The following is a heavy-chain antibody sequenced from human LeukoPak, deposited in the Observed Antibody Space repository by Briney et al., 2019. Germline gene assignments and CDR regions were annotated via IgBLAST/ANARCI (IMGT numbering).Heavy chain of an antibody. CDR2: ISYDGSNK. CDR3: AKSMSTISKGFFDY. J-gene: IGHJ4*02. CDR1: GFTFSSYA. D-gene: IGHD5-24*01. V-gene: IGHV3-30-3*02. Sequence: GRSLRLSCAASGFTFSSYAMHWVRQAPGKGLEWVAVISYDGSNKYYADSVKGRFTISRDNSKNTLYLQMNSLRAEDTAIYYCAKSMSTISKGFFDYWGQGALVTVSS.